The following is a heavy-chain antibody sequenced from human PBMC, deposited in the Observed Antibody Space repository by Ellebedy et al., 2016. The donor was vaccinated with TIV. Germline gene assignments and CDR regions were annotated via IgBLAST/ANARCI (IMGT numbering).Heavy chain of an antibody. CDR1: GFTFSTSW. D-gene: IGHD1-1*01. J-gene: IGHJ4*02. CDR3: TKDGSGTMNF. Sequence: GESLKISCAVSGFTFSTSWMSLVRQAPGQGLEWVANMNGDGNERYYVDSVEGGFTISRDNTRNSLYLQMNSLRADDTAVYYCTKDGSGTMNFWGQGTLVTVSS. V-gene: IGHV3-7*01. CDR2: MNGDGNER.